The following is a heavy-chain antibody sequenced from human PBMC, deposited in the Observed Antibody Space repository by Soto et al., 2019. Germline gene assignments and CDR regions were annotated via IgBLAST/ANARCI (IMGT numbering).Heavy chain of an antibody. Sequence: QVRLVQSGAEVKRPGASVRVSCKASGYTFTNYGITWVRQVPGQGLEWMGWDSAYNRNTNYAQKFEDRVIMTTDTSTGTAHMELRSLRYDDTALYFFARERQLEALCYWGQGTLVTVSS. CDR2: DSAYNRNT. CDR1: GYTFTNYG. CDR3: ARERQLEALCY. D-gene: IGHD3-3*01. J-gene: IGHJ4*02. V-gene: IGHV1-18*01.